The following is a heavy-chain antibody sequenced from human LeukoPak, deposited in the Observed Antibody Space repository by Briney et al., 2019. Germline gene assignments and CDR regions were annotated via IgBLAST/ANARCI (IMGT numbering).Heavy chain of an antibody. V-gene: IGHV3-7*01. CDR3: ARDVVGALDY. J-gene: IGHJ4*02. Sequence: GGSLRLSCAASGFTFSSYWMAWARQAPGKGLEWVANIKQDASVKRYVDSVKGRFTISRDNADNSVYLQMNSLRIEDTAVYYCARDVVGALDYWGQGTLVTVSS. D-gene: IGHD2-15*01. CDR2: IKQDASVK. CDR1: GFTFSSYW.